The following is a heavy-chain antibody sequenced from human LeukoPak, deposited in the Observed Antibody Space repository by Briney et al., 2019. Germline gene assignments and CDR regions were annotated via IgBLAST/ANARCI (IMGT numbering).Heavy chain of an antibody. CDR2: IKQDGSEK. J-gene: IGHJ4*02. D-gene: IGHD1-26*01. CDR3: AKVKASWWDLLFDY. Sequence: GGSLRLSCAASGFTFSSYWMSWVRQAPGKGLEWVANIKQDGSEKYYVDSVKGRFTISRDNAKNSLYLQMNSLRAEDTAVYYCAKVKASWWDLLFDYWGQGTLDTVSS. V-gene: IGHV3-7*03. CDR1: GFTFSSYW.